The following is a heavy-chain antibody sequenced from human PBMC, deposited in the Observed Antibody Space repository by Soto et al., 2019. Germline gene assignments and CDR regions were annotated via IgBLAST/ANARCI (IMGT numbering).Heavy chain of an antibody. D-gene: IGHD4-17*01. Sequence: SETLSLTCTVSGGSISSSSYYWGWIRQPPGKGLEWIGSIYYSGSTYYNPSLKSRVTISVDTSKNQFSLKLSSVTAADTAVYYCARHYVYGDYPGLSVVAYFQHWGQGTLVTVSS. J-gene: IGHJ1*01. CDR3: ARHYVYGDYPGLSVVAYFQH. CDR1: GGSISSSSYY. V-gene: IGHV4-39*01. CDR2: IYYSGST.